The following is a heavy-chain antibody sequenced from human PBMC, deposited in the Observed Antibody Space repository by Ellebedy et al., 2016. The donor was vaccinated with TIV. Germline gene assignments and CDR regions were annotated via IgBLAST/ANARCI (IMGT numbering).Heavy chain of an antibody. CDR3: AKDLAAGTTLRLDY. Sequence: GESLKISCAASGFTFSDYYMNWIRQAPGKGLEWVSGTSGGGATTYYADSVKGRFTISRDNSKHTLYLQMNSLRAEDTAVYYCAKDLAAGTTLRLDYWGQGTLVTVSS. CDR2: TSGGGATT. V-gene: IGHV3-23*01. J-gene: IGHJ4*02. D-gene: IGHD1-1*01. CDR1: GFTFSDYY.